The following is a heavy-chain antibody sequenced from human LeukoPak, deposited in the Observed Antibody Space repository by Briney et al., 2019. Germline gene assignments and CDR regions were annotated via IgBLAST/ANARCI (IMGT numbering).Heavy chain of an antibody. V-gene: IGHV4-59*12. CDR3: ARTDGNYIFDY. J-gene: IGHJ4*02. CDR2: IFYNGNT. CDR1: GGSISNYY. Sequence: SGTLSLTCTVSGGSISNYYWSWIRQPPGKRLEWIGYIFYNGNTNYNPSLKSRVSMSVDTSENQFSLRVSSVTAADTAVYYCARTDGNYIFDYWGQGTLVTVSS. D-gene: IGHD1-7*01.